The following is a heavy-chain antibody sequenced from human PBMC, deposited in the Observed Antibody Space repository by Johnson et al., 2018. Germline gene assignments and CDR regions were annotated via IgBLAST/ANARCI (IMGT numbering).Heavy chain of an antibody. CDR3: ASGYSYGPDAFDI. Sequence: QVQLVQSGGGVVQPGRSLRLSCAVPGSTFSSYAMHWVRQAPGKGLEWVAVISYDGSNKYYADSVKGRFTISRDNSKNTLYLQMNSLRAEDTAVYYCASGYSYGPDAFDIWGKGTMVTVAS. CDR2: ISYDGSNK. D-gene: IGHD5-18*01. V-gene: IGHV3-30*04. CDR1: GSTFSSYA. J-gene: IGHJ3*02.